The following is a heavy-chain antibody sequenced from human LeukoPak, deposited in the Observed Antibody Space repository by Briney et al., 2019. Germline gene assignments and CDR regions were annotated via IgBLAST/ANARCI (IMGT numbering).Heavy chain of an antibody. V-gene: IGHV3-30*18. D-gene: IGHD3-10*01. J-gene: IGHJ6*02. CDR1: GFTFSSYG. CDR3: AKELDYYGPGSYYKGIYYYYGMDV. CDR2: ISYDGSNK. Sequence: PGRSLRLSCAASGFTFSSYGMHWVRQAPGKGLEWVAVISYDGSNKYYADSVKGRFTISRDNSKNTLYLQMNSLRAEDTAVYYCAKELDYYGPGSYYKGIYYYYGMDVWGQGTTVTVSS.